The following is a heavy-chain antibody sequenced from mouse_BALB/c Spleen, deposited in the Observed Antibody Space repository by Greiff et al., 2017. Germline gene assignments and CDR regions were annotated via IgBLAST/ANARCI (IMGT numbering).Heavy chain of an antibody. CDR2: IRLKSDNYAT. V-gene: IGHV6-6*02. CDR1: GFTFSSYW. D-gene: IGHD1-2*01. CDR3: TRVRPYAMDY. Sequence: DVKLVESGGGLVQPGGSMKLSCVASGFTFSSYWMSWVRQSPEKGLEWVAEIRLKSDNYATHYAESVKGKFTISRDDSKSRLYLQMNSLRAEDTGIYYCTRVRPYAMDYWGQGTSVTVSS. J-gene: IGHJ4*01.